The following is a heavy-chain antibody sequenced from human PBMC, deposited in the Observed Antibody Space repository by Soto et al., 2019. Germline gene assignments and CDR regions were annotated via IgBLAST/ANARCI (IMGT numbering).Heavy chain of an antibody. CDR3: ARARLAAAHPDY. J-gene: IGHJ4*02. CDR2: ICYSGST. CDR1: GGSISSYY. D-gene: IGHD2-15*01. Sequence: PSETLSLTCTVSGGSISSYYCSWIRQPPGRGLEWIGYICYSGSTNYNPSLKSRVTISVDTSKNQLSLKLSSVTAADTAVYYCARARLAAAHPDYWGQGTLVTVSS. V-gene: IGHV4-59*01.